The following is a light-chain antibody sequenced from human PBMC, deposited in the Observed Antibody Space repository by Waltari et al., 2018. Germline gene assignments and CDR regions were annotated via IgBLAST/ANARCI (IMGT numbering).Light chain of an antibody. CDR1: QSVGNR. V-gene: IGKV3-15*01. CDR3: QQYNNWPPKIT. CDR2: GAS. Sequence: EIVMTQSPATLSMSPGERATLSCRASQSVGNRLALYQQKPGQSPRLLIYGASTRATGIPARFSGSGSGKEFTLTISSLQSEDFALYYCQQYNNWPPKITFGQGTRLEIK. J-gene: IGKJ5*01.